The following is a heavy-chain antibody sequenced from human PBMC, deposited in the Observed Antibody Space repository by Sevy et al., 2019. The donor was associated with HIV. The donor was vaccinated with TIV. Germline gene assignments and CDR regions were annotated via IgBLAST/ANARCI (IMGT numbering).Heavy chain of an antibody. CDR3: ARRYFDL. CDR1: GFTFDAFW. J-gene: IGHJ4*01. CDR2: IRPDGNEI. V-gene: IGHV3-7*01. Sequence: GGSLRLSCAASGFTFDAFWMQWVRQAPGKGLEWVANIRPDGNEIYYAESVRGRFTISRDNSKESLYLQMSNLRVEDTATYFCARRYFDLWGHGALVTVSS.